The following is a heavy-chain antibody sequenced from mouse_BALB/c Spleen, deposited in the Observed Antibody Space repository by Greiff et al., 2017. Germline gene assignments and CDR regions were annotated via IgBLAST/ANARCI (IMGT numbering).Heavy chain of an antibody. J-gene: IGHJ2*01. V-gene: IGHV3-2*02. Sequence: DVKLVESGPGLVKPSQSLSLTCTVTGYSITSDYAWNWIRQFPGNKLEWMGYISYSGSTSYNPSLKSRISITRDTSKNQFFLQLNSVTTEDTATYYCARGVKAYYGNYFDYWGQGTTLTVSS. CDR3: ARGVKAYYGNYFDY. CDR1: GYSITSDYA. D-gene: IGHD2-10*01. CDR2: ISYSGST.